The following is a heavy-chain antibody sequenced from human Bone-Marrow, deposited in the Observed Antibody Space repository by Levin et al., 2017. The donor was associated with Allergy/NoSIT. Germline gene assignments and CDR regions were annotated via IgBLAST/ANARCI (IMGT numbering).Heavy chain of an antibody. CDR3: ARDACLVTDPYYYNYYMDS. Sequence: ASVKVSCKASGYTFTGYYMHWVRQAPGQGLEWMGRINPNSGGTNYAQKFQGRVTMTRDTSNSTAYMELSRLRSDDTAVYYCARDACLVTDPYYYNYYMDSWGKGTTVTVSS. CDR1: GYTFTGYY. V-gene: IGHV1-2*06. J-gene: IGHJ6*03. D-gene: IGHD2-21*02. CDR2: INPNSGGT.